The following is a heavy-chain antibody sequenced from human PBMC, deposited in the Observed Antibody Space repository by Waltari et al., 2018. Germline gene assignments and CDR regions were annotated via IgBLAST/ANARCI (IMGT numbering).Heavy chain of an antibody. CDR1: GGSISSHF. D-gene: IGHD6-13*01. J-gene: IGHJ6*03. CDR2: INYSGST. CDR3: ARDLSGIAAAGIYYYYYMDV. Sequence: QVQLQESGPGLVKPSETLSLTCTVSGGSISSHFWSWIRQPPGKRLEWIGYINYSGSTNYNPSLKSRVTISVDTSKNQFSLKLSSVTAADTAVYYCARDLSGIAAAGIYYYYYMDVWGKGTTVTVSS. V-gene: IGHV4-59*11.